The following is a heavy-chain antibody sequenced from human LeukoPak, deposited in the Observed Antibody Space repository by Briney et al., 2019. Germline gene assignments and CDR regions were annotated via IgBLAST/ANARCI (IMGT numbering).Heavy chain of an antibody. D-gene: IGHD3-10*01. Sequence: SETLSLTCAVYGGSFSGYYWSWIRQPPGKGLEWIGEINHSGSTNYNPSLKSRVTISVDTSKNQFSLKLSSVTAADTAVYYCARQGYYGSGSSRRGNWFDPWGQGTLVTVSS. J-gene: IGHJ5*02. CDR1: GGSFSGYY. CDR3: ARQGYYGSGSSRRGNWFDP. V-gene: IGHV4-34*01. CDR2: INHSGST.